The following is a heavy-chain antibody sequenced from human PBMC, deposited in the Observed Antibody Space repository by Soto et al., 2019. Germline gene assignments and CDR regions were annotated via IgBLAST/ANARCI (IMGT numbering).Heavy chain of an antibody. J-gene: IGHJ4*02. CDR2: FYYSGST. Sequence: QVQLQESGPGLVKPSETLSLTCAVSGGSISSYYWSWIRQPPGKGLEWIGYFYYSGSTNYNPSLKSRLTISVDTSKNQFSLKLSSVTAADTAVYYCARGALTTYFDYWGQGTLVTVSS. V-gene: IGHV4-59*01. CDR1: GGSISSYY. CDR3: ARGALTTYFDY.